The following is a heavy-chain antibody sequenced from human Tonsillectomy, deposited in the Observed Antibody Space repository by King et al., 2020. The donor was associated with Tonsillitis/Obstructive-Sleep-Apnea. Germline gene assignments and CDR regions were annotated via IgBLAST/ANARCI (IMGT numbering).Heavy chain of an antibody. Sequence: QLVQSGDEVKKPGASVKVSCEASGYTFTNYGISWVRQAPGQGLEWMGWISAYNGNTKYAQKIQDRVTMTTDTSTSTAYMKLRSLRSDDTAVYYCATADLQSYDYYYMDVWGKGTTVTVSS. CDR1: GYTFTNYG. V-gene: IGHV1-18*01. J-gene: IGHJ6*03. CDR3: ATADLQSYDYYYMDV. CDR2: ISAYNGNT.